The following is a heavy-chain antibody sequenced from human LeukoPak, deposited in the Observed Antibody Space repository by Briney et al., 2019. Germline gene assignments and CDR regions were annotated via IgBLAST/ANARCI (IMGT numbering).Heavy chain of an antibody. J-gene: IGHJ5*02. Sequence: SETLSLTCTVSGGSISSYYWSWIRQPPGKGLEWIGYIYYSGSTNYNPSLKSRVTISVDTSKNQFSLKLSSVTAADTAVYHCARGIAAAGPRQYNWFDPWGQGTLVTVSS. D-gene: IGHD6-13*01. V-gene: IGHV4-59*01. CDR3: ARGIAAAGPRQYNWFDP. CDR2: IYYSGST. CDR1: GGSISSYY.